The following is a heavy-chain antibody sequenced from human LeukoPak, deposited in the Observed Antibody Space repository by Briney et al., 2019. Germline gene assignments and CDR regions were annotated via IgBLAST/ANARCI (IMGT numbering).Heavy chain of an antibody. J-gene: IGHJ3*02. CDR2: IYSGGST. V-gene: IGHV3-53*01. D-gene: IGHD3-22*01. Sequence: GGSLRLSCAASGFTVSSNHMSWVRQAPGKGLEWVSVIYSGGSTYFADSVKGRFTISRDNSKNTLYLQMNSLRAEDTAVYYCASRNYYDSREAFDIWGQGTMVTVSS. CDR3: ASRNYYDSREAFDI. CDR1: GFTVSSNH.